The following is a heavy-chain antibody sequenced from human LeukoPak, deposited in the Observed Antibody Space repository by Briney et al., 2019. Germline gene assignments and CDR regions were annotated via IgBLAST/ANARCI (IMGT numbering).Heavy chain of an antibody. V-gene: IGHV4-61*02. CDR2: IYTSGST. CDR3: VRAGYNYVHY. J-gene: IGHJ4*02. Sequence: PSQTLSLTCTVSAGSISSGSYYWSWIRQPAGKGLEWIGRIYTSGSTNYNPSLKSRVTISVDTSKNQFSLKLSSVTAADTAVYYCVRAGYNYVHYWVQGTLVTVSS. D-gene: IGHD5-18*01. CDR1: AGSISSGSYY.